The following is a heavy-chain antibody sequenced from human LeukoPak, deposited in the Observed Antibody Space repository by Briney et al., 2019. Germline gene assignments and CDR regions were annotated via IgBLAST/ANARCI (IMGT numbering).Heavy chain of an antibody. D-gene: IGHD3-10*01. CDR1: GFTFSSFG. V-gene: IGHV3-30*02. J-gene: IGHJ4*02. Sequence: GGSLRLSCAASGFTFSSFGMHWVRQTPGKGLEWVAFIRYDGNSKYNADSVKGRFTISRDNSKNTLYLQMNSLRAEDTAIYYCAKGPLRGVTKGPIDFWGQGTLVTVSS. CDR3: AKGPLRGVTKGPIDF. CDR2: IRYDGNSK.